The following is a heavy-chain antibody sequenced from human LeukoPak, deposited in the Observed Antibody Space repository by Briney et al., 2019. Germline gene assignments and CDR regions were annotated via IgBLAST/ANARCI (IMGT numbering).Heavy chain of an antibody. D-gene: IGHD3-22*01. J-gene: IGHJ4*02. CDR2: IIRIFGTA. Sequence: GASVKVSCKASGGTFSSYAISWVRQAPGQGLEWMGGIIRIFGTANYAQKFQGRVTITADESTSTASMEMSSLRSEDTAVYYCAREGKTYYYDSSFAYWGQGTLVTVSS. CDR1: GGTFSSYA. V-gene: IGHV1-69*13. CDR3: AREGKTYYYDSSFAY.